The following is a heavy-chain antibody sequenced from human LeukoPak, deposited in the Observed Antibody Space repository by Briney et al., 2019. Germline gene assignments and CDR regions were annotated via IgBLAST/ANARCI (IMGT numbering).Heavy chain of an antibody. V-gene: IGHV4-4*07. CDR1: GGSISSYY. Sequence: PSETLSLTCTVSGGSISSYYWSWIRQPAGKGLEWIGRIYTSGSTNYNPSLKSRVTMSVDTSKNQFSLKLSSVTAADTAVYYCARDRWAYCGGDCYLALDYWGQGTLVTVSS. CDR3: ARDRWAYCGGDCYLALDY. J-gene: IGHJ4*02. CDR2: IYTSGST. D-gene: IGHD2-21*02.